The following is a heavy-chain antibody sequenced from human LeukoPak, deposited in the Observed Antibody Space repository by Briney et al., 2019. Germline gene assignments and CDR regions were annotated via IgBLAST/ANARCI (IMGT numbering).Heavy chain of an antibody. CDR1: GFTFDDYA. J-gene: IGHJ3*02. V-gene: IGHV3-9*01. CDR3: AKDILSGDYYGSGRDAFDI. D-gene: IGHD3-10*01. CDR2: INWNSGSI. Sequence: PGGCLRLSCAASGFTFDDYAMHWVRQAPGKGLEWVSGINWNSGSIGYADSVKGRFTISRDNAKNSLYLQMNSLRAEDTALYYCAKDILSGDYYGSGRDAFDIWGQGTMVTVSS.